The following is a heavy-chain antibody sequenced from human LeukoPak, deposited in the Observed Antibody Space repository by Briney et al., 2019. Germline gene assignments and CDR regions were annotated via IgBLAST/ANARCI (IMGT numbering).Heavy chain of an antibody. D-gene: IGHD5-18*01. Sequence: SETLSLTCTVSGGSISSYYWSWIRQPPGKGLEWIGYIYYSGSPNYNPSLKSRVTLSVDTSKNQFSLKLSSVTAADTALYYCARENGYRYDYWGQGTLVTVSS. CDR1: GGSISSYY. CDR3: ARENGYRYDY. J-gene: IGHJ4*02. CDR2: IYYSGSP. V-gene: IGHV4-59*13.